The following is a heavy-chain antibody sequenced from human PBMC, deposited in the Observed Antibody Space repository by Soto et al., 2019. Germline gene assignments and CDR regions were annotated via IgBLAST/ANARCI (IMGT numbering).Heavy chain of an antibody. CDR3: ARFAVPARRNSDFDY. V-gene: IGHV4-39*01. CDR1: GASISSSDYY. CDR2: IYYSGTT. D-gene: IGHD3-16*01. J-gene: IGHJ4*02. Sequence: TSETLSLTCTVSGASISSSDYYWGWVRQTPGKGLDWIGNIYYSGTTYYNPSLKSRVTISVDTSKNQFSLKLNSVTAADTAVYYCARFAVPARRNSDFDYWGQGTLVTVSS.